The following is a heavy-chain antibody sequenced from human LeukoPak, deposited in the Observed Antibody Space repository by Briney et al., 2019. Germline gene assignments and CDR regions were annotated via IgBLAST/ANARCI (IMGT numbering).Heavy chain of an antibody. J-gene: IGHJ6*02. V-gene: IGHV4-4*02. Sequence: PSETLSLTCAVSGGSISSSNWWSWVRQPPGKGLEWIGEIFHSGSTNYNPSLKSRVTISVDKSKNQFSLKLSSVTAADTAAYYCARIPFSYYGMDVWGQGTTVTVSS. CDR2: IFHSGST. CDR1: GGSISSSNW. CDR3: ARIPFSYYGMDV. D-gene: IGHD2/OR15-2a*01.